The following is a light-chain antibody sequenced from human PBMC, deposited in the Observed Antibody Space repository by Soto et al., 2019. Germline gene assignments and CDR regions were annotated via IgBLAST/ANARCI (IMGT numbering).Light chain of an antibody. CDR1: GRDIGAYDY. J-gene: IGLJ2*01. Sequence: QSALTQPASVSGSPGQSITISCTGSGRDIGAYDYVSWYQQHPDKAPKLIIFEVSNRPSGISSRFSGSKSGNTASLTISGLQAEDEADYYCASYTSSSTSVIFGRGTKVTVL. V-gene: IGLV2-14*01. CDR2: EVS. CDR3: ASYTSSSTSVI.